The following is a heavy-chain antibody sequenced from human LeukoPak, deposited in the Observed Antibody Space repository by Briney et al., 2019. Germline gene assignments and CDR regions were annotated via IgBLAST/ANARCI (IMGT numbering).Heavy chain of an antibody. D-gene: IGHD3-10*01. V-gene: IGHV4-59*01. CDR2: IYYSGST. J-gene: IGHJ3*02. CDR3: AREGPTYYYGSGSSPDAFDI. Sequence: SETLSLTCTVSGGSISSYYWSWIRQPPGKGPEWIGYIYYSGSTNYNPSLKSRVTISVDTSKNQFSLKLSSVTAADTAVYYCAREGPTYYYGSGSSPDAFDIWGQGTMVTVSS. CDR1: GGSISSYY.